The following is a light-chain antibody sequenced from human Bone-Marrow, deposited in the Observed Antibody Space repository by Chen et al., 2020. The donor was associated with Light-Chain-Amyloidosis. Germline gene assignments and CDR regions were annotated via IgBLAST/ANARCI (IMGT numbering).Light chain of an antibody. V-gene: IGLV3-25*03. CDR2: RDT. CDR1: ELLTKY. Sequence: SSDLTQPPSVSGSPGQPCRITSSGDELLTKYAYWYQQKPGQAPVLVIHRDTERPSGISERFSGSSSGTTATLTISGVQAEDEADYHCQSADSSGTYEVIFGGGTKLTVL. CDR3: QSADSSGTYEVI. J-gene: IGLJ2*01.